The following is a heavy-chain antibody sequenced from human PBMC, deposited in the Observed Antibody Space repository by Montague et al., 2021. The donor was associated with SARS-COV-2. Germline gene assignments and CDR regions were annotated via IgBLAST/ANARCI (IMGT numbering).Heavy chain of an antibody. CDR2: IYNSGRT. D-gene: IGHD2-15*01. J-gene: IGHJ5*02. CDR3: ARQGEVEPVIAIAAHPAP. Sequence: SETLSLTCAVSDDSISTSTIYYWGWIRQPPGKGLEWIGSIYNSGRTFYNPSLKSRVTMSVDASKNQFSVRLTSVTAADSAVYYCARQGEVEPVIAIAAHPAPWGQGILVPVSS. CDR1: DDSISTSTIYY. V-gene: IGHV4-39*01.